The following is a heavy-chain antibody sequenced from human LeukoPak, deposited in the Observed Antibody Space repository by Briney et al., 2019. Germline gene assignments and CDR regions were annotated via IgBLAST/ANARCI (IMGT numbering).Heavy chain of an antibody. J-gene: IGHJ3*02. Sequence: GGSLRLSCAASGFTFSNYWMSWVRQAPGKGLEWVAKIKQDGSEKYYVDSVKGRFTISRDNAKNSLYLQMNSLRAEDTAVYYCARDPYYDFWSDYGTEAFDIWGQGTMVTVSS. D-gene: IGHD3-3*01. CDR3: ARDPYYDFWSDYGTEAFDI. CDR2: IKQDGSEK. V-gene: IGHV3-7*01. CDR1: GFTFSNYW.